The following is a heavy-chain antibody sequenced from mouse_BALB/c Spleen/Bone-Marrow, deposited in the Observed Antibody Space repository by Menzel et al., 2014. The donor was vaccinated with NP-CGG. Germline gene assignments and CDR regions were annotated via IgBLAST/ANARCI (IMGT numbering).Heavy chain of an antibody. CDR1: GYTFTDYA. CDR3: AREGNGNLDY. J-gene: IGHJ2*01. D-gene: IGHD2-1*01. CDR2: ISTYYGDA. Sequence: QVHVKQSGAELVRPGVSVKISCKGSGYTFTDYAMHWVKQSHAKSLEWIGVISTYYGDASYNQKFKGKATMTVDKSSSTAYMELARLTSEDSAIYYCAREGNGNLDYWCQGTTLTVTS. V-gene: IGHV1S137*01.